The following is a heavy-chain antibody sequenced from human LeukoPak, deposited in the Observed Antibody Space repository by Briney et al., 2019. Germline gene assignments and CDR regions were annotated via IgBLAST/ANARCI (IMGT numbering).Heavy chain of an antibody. CDR2: IKQDGSEK. CDR1: GFTFSSYW. CDR3: ARDPVYSGSYMDY. D-gene: IGHD6-13*01. J-gene: IGHJ4*02. Sequence: GGSLRLSYAASGFTFSSYWMSWVRQAPGKGLEWVANIKQDGSEKYYVDSVKGRFTISRDNAKNSLYLQMNSLRAEDTAVYYCARDPVYSGSYMDYWGQGTLVTVSS. V-gene: IGHV3-7*01.